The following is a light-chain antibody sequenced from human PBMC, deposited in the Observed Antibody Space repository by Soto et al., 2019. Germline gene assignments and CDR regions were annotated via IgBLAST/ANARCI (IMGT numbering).Light chain of an antibody. CDR1: SSDVGSYNL. CDR3: CSYASGSTVL. V-gene: IGLV2-14*02. Sequence: QSALTQPASVSGSPGQSITISCTGTSSDVGSYNLVSWYQQHPGKAPKLMIYEGSKRPSGVSNRFSGSKSGNTASLTISGLHAEDEADYYCCSYASGSTVLFGGGTKLTVL. J-gene: IGLJ3*02. CDR2: EGS.